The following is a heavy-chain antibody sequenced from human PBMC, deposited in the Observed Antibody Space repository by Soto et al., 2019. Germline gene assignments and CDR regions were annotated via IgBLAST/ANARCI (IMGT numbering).Heavy chain of an antibody. Sequence: SETLSLTCTVSGDSVSSGSFYWSWLRQSPGKGLEWIGYSHVSGHTNSSPSLESRVTISLDTSRNQLSLELSSVTAADTAVYYCARDGRGFWSGILPYNGFDPWGQGTLVTVSS. CDR1: GDSVSSGSFY. V-gene: IGHV4-61*01. CDR3: ARDGRGFWSGILPYNGFDP. CDR2: SHVSGHT. D-gene: IGHD3-3*01. J-gene: IGHJ5*02.